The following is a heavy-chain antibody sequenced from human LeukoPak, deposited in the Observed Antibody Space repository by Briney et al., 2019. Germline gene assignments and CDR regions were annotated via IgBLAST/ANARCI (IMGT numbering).Heavy chain of an antibody. J-gene: IGHJ4*02. V-gene: IGHV3-21*06. CDR2: ISSGGNYI. CDR3: ARDLRL. CDR1: GFTFNNYA. Sequence: GGSLRLSCAASGFTFNNYAMNWVRQAPGKGLEWVSSISSGGNYIYYADSVKGRFTISRDNAKNSLYLQMNSLRADDAAVYYCARDLRLWGQGTLVTVSS.